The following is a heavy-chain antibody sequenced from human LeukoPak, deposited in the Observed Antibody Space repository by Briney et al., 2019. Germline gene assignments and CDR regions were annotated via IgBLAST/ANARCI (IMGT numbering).Heavy chain of an antibody. D-gene: IGHD3-22*01. CDR2: IYSSGST. V-gene: IGHV4-4*07. J-gene: IGHJ6*03. CDR3: ARYTNYYDSSGYRNYYYYMDV. Sequence: PSETLSLACTVSGGSISSYYWSWIRQPAGKGLEWIGRIYSSGSTNYNPSLKSRVTISVDTSKNQFSLKLSSVTAADTAVYYCARYTNYYDSSGYRNYYYYMDVWGKGTTVTVSS. CDR1: GGSISSYY.